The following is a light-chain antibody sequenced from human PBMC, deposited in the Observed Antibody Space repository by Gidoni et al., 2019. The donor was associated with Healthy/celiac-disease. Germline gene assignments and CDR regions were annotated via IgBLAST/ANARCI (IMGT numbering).Light chain of an antibody. J-gene: IGKJ2*01. CDR2: WAS. CDR3: QQYYSIPRT. CDR1: QSVLYSSNNKNY. V-gene: IGKV4-1*01. Sequence: DIVMTQSPDSLAVSLGERATINCKSSQSVLYSSNNKNYLAWYQQKPGQPPKLLIYWASTRESGVPDRFSGNGSGTHFTLTISSLQAEDVAVYYCQQYYSIPRTFGQGTKLEIE.